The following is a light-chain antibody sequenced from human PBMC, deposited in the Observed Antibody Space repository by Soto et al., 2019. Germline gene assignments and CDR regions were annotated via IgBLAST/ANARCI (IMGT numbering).Light chain of an antibody. CDR1: QSVRSN. J-gene: IGKJ1*01. CDR2: GAS. Sequence: ETVMTQSPATLSVSPGERATLSCRASQSVRSNLAWYQQKLGQAPRLLIYGASTRATGIPARFSGSGSGTEFTLTISSLQSEDFAVYYCQQYSNWPPITFGQGTKVEIK. CDR3: QQYSNWPPIT. V-gene: IGKV3-15*01.